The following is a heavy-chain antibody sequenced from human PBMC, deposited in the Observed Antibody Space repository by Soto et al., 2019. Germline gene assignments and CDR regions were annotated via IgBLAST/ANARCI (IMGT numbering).Heavy chain of an antibody. CDR3: ASSGYSYGNDAFDI. V-gene: IGHV4-59*01. J-gene: IGHJ3*02. CDR2: IYYSGST. D-gene: IGHD5-18*01. Sequence: ETLSLTCTVSGGSISSYYWSWIRQPPGKGLEWIGYIYYSGSTNYNPSLKSRVTISVDTSKDQFSLKLSSVTAADTAVYYCASSGYSYGNDAFDIWGQGTMVTVSS. CDR1: GGSISSYY.